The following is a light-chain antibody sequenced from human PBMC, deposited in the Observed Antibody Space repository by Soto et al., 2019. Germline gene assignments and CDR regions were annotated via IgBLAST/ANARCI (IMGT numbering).Light chain of an antibody. Sequence: EIVLTQSPGTLSLSPGERATLSCRASQSVSSTYLAWYQQKPGQAPRLLIYGASSRATGIPDRFSGSGSGTDFTLTIRRLEPEDFAVYDCQHYGTSLYTFGQGTKLEIK. J-gene: IGKJ2*01. V-gene: IGKV3-20*01. CDR2: GAS. CDR3: QHYGTSLYT. CDR1: QSVSSTY.